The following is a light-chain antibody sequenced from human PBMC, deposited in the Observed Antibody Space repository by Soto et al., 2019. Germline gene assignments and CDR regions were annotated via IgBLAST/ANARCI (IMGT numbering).Light chain of an antibody. Sequence: EIVLTQSPATLSSSPGETATLSCRTSRYVGTRLAWYQHKPGQAPRLLIYYTSNRATGVPARFSGSGSGTDFTLTISSLAPEDFAIYYCHQRQSWPRTFGQGTKVDIK. CDR3: HQRQSWPRT. J-gene: IGKJ1*01. CDR1: RYVGTR. CDR2: YTS. V-gene: IGKV3-11*01.